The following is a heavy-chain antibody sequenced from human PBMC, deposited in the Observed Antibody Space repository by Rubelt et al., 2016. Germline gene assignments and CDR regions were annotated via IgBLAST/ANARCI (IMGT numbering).Heavy chain of an antibody. D-gene: IGHD7-27*01. Sequence: QLQLQESGPGLVKPSETLSLTCTVSGGSISSSSYYWGWIRQPPGKGLEWIGSIYYSGNTYYSPSLKSRVTISVDTSKNQFSRKRTVGTAADTAVYYCARISAILGRGASYFQHWGQGTLVTVSS. J-gene: IGHJ1*01. V-gene: IGHV4-39*01. CDR3: ARISAILGRGASYFQH. CDR2: IYYSGNT. CDR1: GGSISSSSYY.